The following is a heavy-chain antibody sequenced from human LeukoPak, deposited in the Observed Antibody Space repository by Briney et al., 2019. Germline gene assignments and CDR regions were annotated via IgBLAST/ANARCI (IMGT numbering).Heavy chain of an antibody. J-gene: IGHJ6*02. CDR3: ARRKGSTNYYYYGMDV. V-gene: IGHV1-2*02. CDR2: INPNSGGT. Sequence: ASVKVSCKASGYTFTGYYMHWVRQAPGQGLEWMGWINPNSGGTNYAQKFQGRVTMTRDTSISTAYMELSRLRSDDTVVYYCARRKGSTNYYYYGMDVWGQGTTVTVSS. CDR1: GYTFTGYY.